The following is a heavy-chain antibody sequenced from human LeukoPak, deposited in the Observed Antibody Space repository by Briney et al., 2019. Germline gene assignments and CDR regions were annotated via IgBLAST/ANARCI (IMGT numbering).Heavy chain of an antibody. Sequence: GGSLRLSCVGSGLTLRNYAMTWVRQAPGKGLEWVSSIRGDGGGTSYADSVKGRFTVYRDNSKNTLFLQMNSLTAGDSAVYYCAKDPNGDYVGAFDSWGHGTLVTVSS. D-gene: IGHD4-17*01. CDR3: AKDPNGDYVGAFDS. J-gene: IGHJ3*01. V-gene: IGHV3-23*01. CDR1: GLTLRNYA. CDR2: IRGDGGGT.